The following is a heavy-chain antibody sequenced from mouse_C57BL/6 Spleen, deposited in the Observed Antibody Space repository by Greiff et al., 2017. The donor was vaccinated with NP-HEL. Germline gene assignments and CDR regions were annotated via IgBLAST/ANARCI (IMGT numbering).Heavy chain of an antibody. D-gene: IGHD1-1*01. CDR2: INPNNGGT. CDR3: ARPYYGSSYGY. V-gene: IGHV1-26*01. CDR1: GYTFTDYY. Sequence: VQLQQSGPELVKPGASVKISCKASGYTFTDYYMNWVKQSHGKSLEWIGDINPNNGGTSYTQKFKGKATLTVDKSSSTAYMELRSLTSEDSAVYYCARPYYGSSYGYWGQGTTLTVSS. J-gene: IGHJ2*01.